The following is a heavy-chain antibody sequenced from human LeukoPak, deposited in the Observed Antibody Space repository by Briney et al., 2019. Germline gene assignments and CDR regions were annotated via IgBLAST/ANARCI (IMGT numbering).Heavy chain of an antibody. CDR2: ISSSSSDI. CDR3: ARAWYSSSSYLDY. D-gene: IGHD6-6*01. J-gene: IGHJ4*02. V-gene: IGHV3-21*01. Sequence: GGSLRLSCAASGFTFSYYSMNWVRQAPGKGLEWVSSISSSSSDIYYADSVKGRFTISRDNAQNSLYLQMNSLRAEGTAVYYCARAWYSSSSYLDYWGQGTLVTVSS. CDR1: GFTFSYYS.